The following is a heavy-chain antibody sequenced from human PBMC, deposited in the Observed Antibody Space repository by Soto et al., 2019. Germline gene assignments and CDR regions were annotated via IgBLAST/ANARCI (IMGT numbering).Heavy chain of an antibody. J-gene: IGHJ4*02. V-gene: IGHV5-51*01. CDR2: IYPGDSDT. D-gene: IGHD6-6*01. CDR3: ARIRIAARSYFDY. CDR1: GYSFTSYW. Sequence: GESLKISCNGSGYSFTSYWIGWVRQMPGKGLEWMGIIYPGDSDTRYSPSFQGQVTISADKSISTAYLQWSSLKASDTAMYYCARIRIAARSYFDYWGQGTPVPVYS.